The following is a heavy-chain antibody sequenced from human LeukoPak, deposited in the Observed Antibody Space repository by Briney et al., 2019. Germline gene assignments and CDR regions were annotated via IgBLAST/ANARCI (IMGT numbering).Heavy chain of an antibody. D-gene: IGHD6-19*01. J-gene: IGHJ4*02. Sequence: ASVKVSCKASGGTFTSYYMHWVRQAPGQGLEWMGIINPSGGSTSYAQKFQGRVTMTRDTSTSTVYMELSSLRSEDTAVYYCARDLGLYSSGWGGIFDYWGQGTLVTVSS. CDR1: GGTFTSYY. CDR3: ARDLGLYSSGWGGIFDY. CDR2: INPSGGST. V-gene: IGHV1-46*01.